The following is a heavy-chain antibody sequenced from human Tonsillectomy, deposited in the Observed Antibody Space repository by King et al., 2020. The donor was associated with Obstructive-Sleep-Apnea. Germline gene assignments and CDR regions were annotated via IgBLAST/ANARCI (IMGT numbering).Heavy chain of an antibody. V-gene: IGHV3-30*18. D-gene: IGHD3-10*01. J-gene: IGHJ6*02. CDR1: GFTFNSYA. CDR3: AKDQGRYYGSGRPQSFFYGLDV. Sequence: QLVQSGGGVVQPGRSLRLSCAASGFTFNSYAMHWVRQAPGKGLEWVAVISYHGRNKYNADSVKGRFTISRDNSKNTLYLQMNSLKAEDTAVYYCAKDQGRYYGSGRPQSFFYGLDVWGQGTTVTVSS. CDR2: ISYHGRNK.